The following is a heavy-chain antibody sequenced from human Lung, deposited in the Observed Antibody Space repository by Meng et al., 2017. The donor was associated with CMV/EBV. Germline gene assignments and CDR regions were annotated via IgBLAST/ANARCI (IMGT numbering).Heavy chain of an antibody. CDR3: AVRSSGYSSAYYFYGMDV. Sequence: SCAASGFSFSTYAMHWVRQAPGKGLEWVALISNDGSNKYHADSVRGRFTISRDNSKNTLYLQMNSLRAEDTAVYFCAVRSSGYSSAYYFYGMDVWDEGXTITVS. J-gene: IGHJ6*02. V-gene: IGHV3-30*04. CDR2: ISNDGSNK. CDR1: GFSFSTYA. D-gene: IGHD3-22*01.